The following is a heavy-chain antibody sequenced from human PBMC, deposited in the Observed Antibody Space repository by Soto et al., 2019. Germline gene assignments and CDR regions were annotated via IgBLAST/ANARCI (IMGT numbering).Heavy chain of an antibody. CDR2: INHSGST. V-gene: IGHV4-34*01. CDR3: ARGRIAGGGTGRKIYNWFDP. J-gene: IGHJ5*02. Sequence: QVQLQQWGAGLLKPSETLSLTCAVYGGSFSGYYWSWIRQPPGKGLEWIGEINHSGSTNYNPSLKSRVTISVDTVQNPFSLKVSSWTAADTAVYYWARGRIAGGGTGRKIYNWFDPWGQGTLGTVSS. D-gene: IGHD2-15*01. CDR1: GGSFSGYY.